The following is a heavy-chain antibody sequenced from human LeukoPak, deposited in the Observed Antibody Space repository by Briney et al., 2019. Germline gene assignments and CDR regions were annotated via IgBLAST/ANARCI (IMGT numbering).Heavy chain of an antibody. D-gene: IGHD3-22*01. CDR2: IYSSGST. CDR1: GGSIKYYY. J-gene: IGHJ6*03. V-gene: IGHV4-59*01. CDR3: ARDSRYSDTSGYYYSHYYMDV. Sequence: PLETLSLTCTVSGGSIKYYYWSWLRQPPGKGLEYIGYIYSSGSTNYNPSLKSRVTMSVDTSKNQFSLKLSSVTAADTAVYYCARDSRYSDTSGYYYSHYYMDVWGKGTTVSVSS.